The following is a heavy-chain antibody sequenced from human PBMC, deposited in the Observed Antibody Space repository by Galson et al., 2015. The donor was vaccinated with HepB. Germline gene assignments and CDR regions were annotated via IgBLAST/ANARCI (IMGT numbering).Heavy chain of an antibody. Sequence: SLRLSCAASGFTFSSYGMHWVRQAPGKGLEWVAVISYDGSNKYYADSVKGRFTISRDNSKNTLYLQMNSLRAEDTAVYYCAKVGYSSSWYYFDYWGQGTLVTVSS. CDR2: ISYDGSNK. D-gene: IGHD6-13*01. J-gene: IGHJ4*02. CDR3: AKVGYSSSWYYFDY. V-gene: IGHV3-30*18. CDR1: GFTFSSYG.